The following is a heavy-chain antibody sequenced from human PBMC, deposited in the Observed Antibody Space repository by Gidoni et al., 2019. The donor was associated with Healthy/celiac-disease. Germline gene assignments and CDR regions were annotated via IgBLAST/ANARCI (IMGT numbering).Heavy chain of an antibody. CDR2: IYYSGTT. CDR3: ARNYDSSGYYGFDY. V-gene: IGHV4-31*03. J-gene: IGHJ4*02. D-gene: IGHD3-22*01. CDR1: GGSISSGGYY. Sequence: QVQLQESGPGLVTPSQTLSLTCTFSGGSISSGGYYWSWLRQHPGKGLEWIGYIYYSGTTYYNPSLKSRVTISVDTSKNQFSLKLSSVTAADTAVYYCARNYDSSGYYGFDYWGQGTLVTVSS.